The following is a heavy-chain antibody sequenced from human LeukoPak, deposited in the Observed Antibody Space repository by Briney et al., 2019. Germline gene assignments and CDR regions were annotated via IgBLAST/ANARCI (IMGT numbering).Heavy chain of an antibody. CDR3: ANLLAFGYSTIPWYFDL. CDR2: IYYSGST. D-gene: IGHD6-13*01. V-gene: IGHV4-59*01. Sequence: SETLSLTCTVSGGSINTYYWSWIRQPPGKGLEWIGYIYYSGSTNYNPSLKSRLTISLDTSKNQFSLKLSSVTAADTAVYYCANLLAFGYSTIPWYFDLWGRGTLVTVPS. CDR1: GGSINTYY. J-gene: IGHJ2*01.